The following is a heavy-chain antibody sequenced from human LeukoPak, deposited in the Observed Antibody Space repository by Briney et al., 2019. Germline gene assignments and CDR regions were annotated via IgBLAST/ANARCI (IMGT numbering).Heavy chain of an antibody. CDR1: GGSFSNYY. Sequence: SETLSLTCAVYGGSFSNYYWSWISQPPGKGLEWIGEINHSGRINYNPSLKSRVTISVDTSKNQFSLKLSSVTAADTAVYYCARGHFPNRYYGMDVWGQGTTVTVSS. CDR2: INHSGRI. J-gene: IGHJ6*02. D-gene: IGHD1-14*01. V-gene: IGHV4-34*01. CDR3: ARGHFPNRYYGMDV.